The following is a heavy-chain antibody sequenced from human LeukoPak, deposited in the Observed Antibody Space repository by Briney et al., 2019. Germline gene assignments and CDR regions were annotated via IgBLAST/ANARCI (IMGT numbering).Heavy chain of an antibody. J-gene: IGHJ4*02. D-gene: IGHD3-3*01. CDR2: FNPNTGDT. V-gene: IGHV1-2*02. Sequence: ASLKVSCKASGYTFTDYYMHWVRQAPGQGLEWMAWFNPNTGDTNSAQKFQGRVTMTRDTSISTAYMELNSLSSDDTAVYYCARVPLFGVVTIDYWGQGSLVTVSS. CDR1: GYTFTDYY. CDR3: ARVPLFGVVTIDY.